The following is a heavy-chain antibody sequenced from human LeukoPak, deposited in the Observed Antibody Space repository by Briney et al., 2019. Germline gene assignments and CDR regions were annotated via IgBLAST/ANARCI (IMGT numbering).Heavy chain of an antibody. CDR3: AKDVAGGGGAQFYYFYYMDV. CDR2: ISMSGRST. CDR1: GFTFSTFA. Sequence: GGSLRLSCAASGFTFSTFAMSWVRQAPGKGLEWVSAISMSGRSTYYADSVKGRFIVSRDTATNTLHLQMRSLRVEDTAIYYCAKDVAGGGGAQFYYFYYMDVWGKGTTVTVSS. V-gene: IGHV3-23*01. J-gene: IGHJ6*03. D-gene: IGHD3-16*01.